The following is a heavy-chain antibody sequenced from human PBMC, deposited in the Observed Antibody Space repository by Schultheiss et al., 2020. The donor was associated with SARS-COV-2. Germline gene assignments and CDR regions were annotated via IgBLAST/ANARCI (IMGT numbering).Heavy chain of an antibody. Sequence: GGSLRLSCAASGFTFSSYWMHWVRQAPGKGLVWVSRINSDGSSTSYADSVKGRFTISRDNSKNTLYLLMNSLRAEDTAVYYCASCGASCHYYGMDVWGQGTMVTVSS. CDR3: ASCGASCHYYGMDV. V-gene: IGHV3-74*01. D-gene: IGHD2-2*01. J-gene: IGHJ6*02. CDR1: GFTFSSYW. CDR2: INSDGSST.